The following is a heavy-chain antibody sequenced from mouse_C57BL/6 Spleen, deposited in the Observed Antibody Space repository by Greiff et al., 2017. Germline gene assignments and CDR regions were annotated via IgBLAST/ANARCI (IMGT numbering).Heavy chain of an antibody. CDR1: GYTFTSYW. V-gene: IGHV1-69*01. D-gene: IGHD2-1*01. J-gene: IGHJ2*01. CDR2: IDPSDSYT. CDR3: ARRGYYGSRYYFDY. Sequence: QVQLQQPGAELVMPGASVKLSCKASGYTFTSYWMHWVKQRPGQGLEWIGEIDPSDSYTNYNQKFKGKSTLTVDKSSSTAYMQLSSLTSEDSAVYYCARRGYYGSRYYFDYWGQGTTLTVSS.